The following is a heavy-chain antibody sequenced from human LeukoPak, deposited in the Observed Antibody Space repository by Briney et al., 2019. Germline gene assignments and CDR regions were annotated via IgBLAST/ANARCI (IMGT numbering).Heavy chain of an antibody. CDR1: GFNFRFYI. Sequence: GGSLRLSCAASGFNFRFYIMNWVRQAPGKGLEWISYISSDARTVDYADSVKGRFTISRDNAKNSLYLQMNSLSADDTAVYYCARVGSRYGPPNSWGQGTLVTVSS. D-gene: IGHD5-18*01. CDR2: ISSDARTV. CDR3: ARVGSRYGPPNS. J-gene: IGHJ4*02. V-gene: IGHV3-48*01.